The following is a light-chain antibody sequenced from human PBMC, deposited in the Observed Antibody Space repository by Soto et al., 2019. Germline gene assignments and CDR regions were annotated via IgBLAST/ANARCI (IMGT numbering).Light chain of an antibody. CDR3: SSYTSSSTLV. CDR2: DVS. V-gene: IGLV2-14*01. Sequence: QSALTQPASVSGSPGQSITISCIGTSSDVGGYNFVSRYQQHPGKAPKVMIYDVSYRPSGVSNRFAGSKSGNTASLTISGLQAEDEADYYCSSYTSSSTLVFGGGTQLTVL. CDR1: SSDVGGYNF. J-gene: IGLJ2*01.